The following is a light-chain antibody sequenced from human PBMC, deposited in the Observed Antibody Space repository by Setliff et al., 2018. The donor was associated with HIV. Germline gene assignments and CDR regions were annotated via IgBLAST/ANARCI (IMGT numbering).Light chain of an antibody. CDR2: DFS. CDR1: SSDVGTYNF. Sequence: QSALTQPASVSGSPGQSITISCTGTSSDVGTYNFVSWYQQHPGKAPKLMIYDFSYRPSGVSDRFSGSKSGNTASLTISGLQAEDEADYYCSSYTSSTPLYVFGTGTKVTV. CDR3: SSYTSSTPLYV. V-gene: IGLV2-14*03. J-gene: IGLJ1*01.